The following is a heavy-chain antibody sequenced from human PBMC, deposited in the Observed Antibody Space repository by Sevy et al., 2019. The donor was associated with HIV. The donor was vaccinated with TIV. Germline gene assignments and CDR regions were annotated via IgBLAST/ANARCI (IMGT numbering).Heavy chain of an antibody. CDR3: AKGDRSFYGIDV. D-gene: IGHD2-15*01. CDR2: ISGSGGST. CDR1: GFTFGTYV. J-gene: IGHJ6*02. V-gene: IGHV3-23*01. Sequence: GGSLRLSCAASGFTFGTYVMNWVRQAPGKGLEWVSGISGSGGSTYYADSVKGRITISRDNSKKTVYLQMNSLRAEDTAVYYGAKGDRSFYGIDVWGQGTTVTVSS.